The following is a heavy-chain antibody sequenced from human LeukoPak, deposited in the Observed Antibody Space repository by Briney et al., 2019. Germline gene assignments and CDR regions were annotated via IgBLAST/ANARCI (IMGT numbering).Heavy chain of an antibody. D-gene: IGHD3-22*01. Sequence: PSETLSLTCTVSGGSISSYYWSWIRQPPGKGLEWIGYIYYSGSTDYNPSLKSRVTISVDTSKNQFSLKLSSVTAADTAVYYCARGMHYYDSSGYPDYWGQGTLVTVSS. CDR2: IYYSGST. V-gene: IGHV4-59*01. J-gene: IGHJ4*02. CDR1: GGSISSYY. CDR3: ARGMHYYDSSGYPDY.